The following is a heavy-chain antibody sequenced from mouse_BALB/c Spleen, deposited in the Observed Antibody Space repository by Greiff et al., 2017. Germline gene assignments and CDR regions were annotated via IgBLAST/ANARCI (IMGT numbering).Heavy chain of an antibody. V-gene: IGHV2-9*02. CDR2: IWAGGST. CDR1: GFSLTSYG. Sequence: QVHVKQSGPGLVAPSQSLSITCTVSGFSLTSYGVHWVRQPPGKGLEWLGVIWAGGSTNYNSALMSGLSISKDNSKSQVFLKMNSLQTDDTAMYYCARDEGDGYYVGFGGQGTRVTVSA. J-gene: IGHJ3*01. D-gene: IGHD2-3*01. CDR3: ARDEGDGYYVGF.